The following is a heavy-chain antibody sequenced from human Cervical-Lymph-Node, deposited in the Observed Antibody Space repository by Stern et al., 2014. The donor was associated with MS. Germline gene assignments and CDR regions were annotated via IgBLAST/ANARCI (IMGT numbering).Heavy chain of an antibody. J-gene: IGHJ4*02. Sequence: VQLVQSGGGVVQPGRSLRLSCAASGFSFSRYAMHWVRQAPGTGLEWVAFIWYDGSNPYYANSVPGRFTSSRDNFKNTLYLQMNSLRAEDTAVYYCASAYSSSHYYFDYWGQGTLVTVSS. V-gene: IGHV3-33*01. D-gene: IGHD6-13*01. CDR1: GFSFSRYA. CDR3: ASAYSSSHYYFDY. CDR2: IWYDGSNP.